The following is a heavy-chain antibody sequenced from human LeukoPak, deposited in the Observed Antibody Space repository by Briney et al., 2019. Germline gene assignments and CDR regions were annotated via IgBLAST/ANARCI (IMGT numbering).Heavy chain of an antibody. J-gene: IGHJ5*02. Sequence: AGGSLRLSCAASGFTVSSTYMSWVRQAPGKGLEWVSAISGSGGSTYYADSVKGRFTISRDNSKNTLYLQMNSLIAEDTAVYYCAKNLRFLEKSDWFDPWGQGTLVTVSS. CDR3: AKNLRFLEKSDWFDP. D-gene: IGHD3-3*01. CDR2: ISGSGGST. V-gene: IGHV3-23*01. CDR1: GFTVSSTY.